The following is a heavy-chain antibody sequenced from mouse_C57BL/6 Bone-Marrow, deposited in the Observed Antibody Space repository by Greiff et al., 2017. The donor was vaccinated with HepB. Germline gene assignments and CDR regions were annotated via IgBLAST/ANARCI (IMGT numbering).Heavy chain of an antibody. CDR2: IDPENGDT. Sequence: EVQLQQSGAELVRPGASVKLSCTASGFNIKDDYMHWVKQRPEQGLEWIGWIDPENGDTEYASKFQGKATITEDTSSNTAYLQLSSLTSEDTAVYYCTTWSSYAMDYWGQGTSVTVSS. V-gene: IGHV14-4*01. J-gene: IGHJ4*01. D-gene: IGHD1-1*01. CDR1: GFNIKDDY. CDR3: TTWSSYAMDY.